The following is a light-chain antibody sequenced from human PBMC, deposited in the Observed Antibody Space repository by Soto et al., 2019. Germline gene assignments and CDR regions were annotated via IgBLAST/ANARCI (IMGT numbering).Light chain of an antibody. CDR1: QSISIW. Sequence: DIHMTQSTSTLSASVGDRVTITCRASQSISIWLAWYQQKPGKAPNLLIYKTSSLETGVPSRFSGSGSGTEFTLTISSLQPDDFATYYCQHWHDYSWTFGQGTKVEVK. CDR3: QHWHDYSWT. V-gene: IGKV1-5*03. CDR2: KTS. J-gene: IGKJ1*01.